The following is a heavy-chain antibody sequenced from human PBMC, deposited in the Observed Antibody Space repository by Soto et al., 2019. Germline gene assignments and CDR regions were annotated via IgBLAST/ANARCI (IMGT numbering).Heavy chain of an antibody. V-gene: IGHV4-38-2*01. J-gene: IGHJ4*02. D-gene: IGHD6-6*01. CDR1: GYSISSGYY. Sequence: PSETLSLTCAVSGYSISSGYYWGWLRQPPGKGLEWIGSIYYSGSTNYNPSLKSRVTISVDTSKNQFSLKLSSVTAADTAVYYCARVGPLGRNSRPYYFDYWGQGTLVTVSS. CDR3: ARVGPLGRNSRPYYFDY. CDR2: IYYSGST.